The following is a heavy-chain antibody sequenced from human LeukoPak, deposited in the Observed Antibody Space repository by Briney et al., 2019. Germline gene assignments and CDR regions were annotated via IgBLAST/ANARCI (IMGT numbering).Heavy chain of an antibody. V-gene: IGHV5-51*01. CDR1: GYSFTSYW. Sequence: GESLKISCKGSGYSFTSYWIGWVREMPGKDLEWMGIIYPGDSDTRYSPSFQGQVTISADKSISTAYLQWSSLKASDTAMYYCARGGDCSSTSCYAYMDAFDIWGQGTMVTVSS. J-gene: IGHJ3*02. CDR2: IYPGDSDT. D-gene: IGHD2-2*01. CDR3: ARGGDCSSTSCYAYMDAFDI.